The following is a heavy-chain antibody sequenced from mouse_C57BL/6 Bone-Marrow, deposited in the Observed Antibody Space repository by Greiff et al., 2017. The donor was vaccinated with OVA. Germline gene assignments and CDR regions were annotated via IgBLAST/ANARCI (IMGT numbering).Heavy chain of an antibody. D-gene: IGHD2-1*01. CDR3: ARLDGKGFAY. CDR2: INPYNGGT. J-gene: IGHJ3*01. V-gene: IGHV1-19*01. CDR1: GYTFTDYY. Sequence: EVKLMESGPVLVKPGASVKMSCKASGYTFTDYYMNWVKQSHGKSLEWIGVINPYNGGTSYNQKFKGKATLTVDKSSSTAYMELNSLTSEDSAVYYCARLDGKGFAYWGQGTLVTVSA.